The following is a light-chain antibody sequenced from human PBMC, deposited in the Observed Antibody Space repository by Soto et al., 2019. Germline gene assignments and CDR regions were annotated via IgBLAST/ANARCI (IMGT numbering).Light chain of an antibody. CDR2: GTS. V-gene: IGKV3-20*01. CDR3: QQYGSWT. CDR1: QTISSNN. Sequence: EIVLTQSPGTLAVSPGERATLSCRASQTISSNNLAWHQQKPGQAPSLLSYGTSSRATGIPDRFSGSGSGTDFTLNISRLEPEDSAIYYCQQYGSWTFGQGTMVEI. J-gene: IGKJ1*01.